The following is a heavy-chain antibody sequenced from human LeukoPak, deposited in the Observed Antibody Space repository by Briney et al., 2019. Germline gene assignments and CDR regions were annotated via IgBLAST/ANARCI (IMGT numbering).Heavy chain of an antibody. CDR3: AKSAGSRASNWVFDH. J-gene: IGHJ4*02. CDR1: GFTFSSYG. Sequence: GGSPRLSCAASGFTFSSYGMHWVRQAPGKGLEWVAFIRYDGSSKYSADSVKGRFTISRDNSKNTLYLQMNSLRVEDTAVYYCAKSAGSRASNWVFDHWGQGTLVTVSP. CDR2: IRYDGSSK. V-gene: IGHV3-30*02. D-gene: IGHD1-14*01.